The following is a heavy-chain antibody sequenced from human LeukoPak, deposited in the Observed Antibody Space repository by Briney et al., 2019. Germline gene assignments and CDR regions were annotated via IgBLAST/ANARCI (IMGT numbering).Heavy chain of an antibody. D-gene: IGHD1-26*01. CDR2: INPISGGT. V-gene: IGHV1-2*02. CDR1: GYIFTGYY. Sequence: GASVKVSCKASGYIFTGYYMHWVRQAPGQGLEWMGWINPISGGTNSAQKFQGRVTMTRDTSISTAYMELSRLTSDDTAVYYCARHPYSGGYHFDYWGQGTLVTVSS. J-gene: IGHJ4*02. CDR3: ARHPYSGGYHFDY.